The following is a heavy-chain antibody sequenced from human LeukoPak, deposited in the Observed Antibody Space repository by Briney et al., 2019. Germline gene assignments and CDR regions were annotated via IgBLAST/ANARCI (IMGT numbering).Heavy chain of an antibody. Sequence: GASVKVSCKASGGTFSSYAISWVRQAPGQGLEWMGGIIPIFGTANYAQKFQGRVTITADESTSTAYMELSSLRSDDTAVYYCARKAEWLSDAFDIWGQGTMVTVSS. CDR2: IIPIFGTA. V-gene: IGHV1-69*13. CDR3: ARKAEWLSDAFDI. D-gene: IGHD3-3*01. J-gene: IGHJ3*02. CDR1: GGTFSSYA.